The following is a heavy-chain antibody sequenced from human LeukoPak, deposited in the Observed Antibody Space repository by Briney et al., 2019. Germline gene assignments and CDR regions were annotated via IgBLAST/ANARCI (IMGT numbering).Heavy chain of an antibody. CDR1: GFTLSSYG. CDR3: AKDQALWFGELKGHFDY. J-gene: IGHJ4*02. D-gene: IGHD3-10*01. Sequence: GGSLRLSCAASGFTLSSYGMHWVRQAPGKGLEWVAVISYDGSNKYYADSVKGRFTISRDNSKNTLYLQINSLRAEDTAAYYCAKDQALWFGELKGHFDYWGQGTLVTVSS. V-gene: IGHV3-30*18. CDR2: ISYDGSNK.